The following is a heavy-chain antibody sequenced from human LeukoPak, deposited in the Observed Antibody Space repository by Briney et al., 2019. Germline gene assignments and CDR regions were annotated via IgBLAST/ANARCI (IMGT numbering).Heavy chain of an antibody. CDR2: INGSGGST. CDR1: GFTFSSYA. CDR3: AKDHSGYDAVPYYFDY. V-gene: IGHV3-23*01. J-gene: IGHJ4*02. Sequence: GGSLRLSCAASGFTFSSYAMSWVRQAPGKGLEWVSAINGSGGSTYYADSVKGRFTISRDNSKNTLYLQMNSLRAEDTAVYYCAKDHSGYDAVPYYFDYWGQGTLVTVSS. D-gene: IGHD5-12*01.